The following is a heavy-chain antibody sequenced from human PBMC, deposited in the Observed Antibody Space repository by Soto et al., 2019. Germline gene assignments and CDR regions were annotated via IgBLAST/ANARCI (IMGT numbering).Heavy chain of an antibody. Sequence: QVQLVQSGAEMRKPGSSLRVSCKASGGTFSDYAFSWVRQAPGQGLEWMGGIVPRFGSPNYAQKFGGRVTIPADTSSSTVYMSLSSLRFDDTAGYFCARDHIQLRLGKYSFGGMDVWGQGTTIIVSS. CDR2: IVPRFGSP. V-gene: IGHV1-69*06. CDR3: ARDHIQLRLGKYSFGGMDV. D-gene: IGHD3-16*01. J-gene: IGHJ6*02. CDR1: GGTFSDYA.